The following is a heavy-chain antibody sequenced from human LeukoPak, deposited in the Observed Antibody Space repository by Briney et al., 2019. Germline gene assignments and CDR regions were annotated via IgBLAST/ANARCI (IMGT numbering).Heavy chain of an antibody. Sequence: SETLSLTCAVYGGSISGYYWSWIRQPPGKGLEWIGEINHSGSTNYNPSLKSRVTISVDTSKNQFSLKLSSVTAADTAVYYCARGRYYGSGYFDYWGQGTLVTVSS. CDR1: GGSISGYY. V-gene: IGHV4-34*01. CDR3: ARGRYYGSGYFDY. J-gene: IGHJ4*02. D-gene: IGHD3-10*01. CDR2: INHSGST.